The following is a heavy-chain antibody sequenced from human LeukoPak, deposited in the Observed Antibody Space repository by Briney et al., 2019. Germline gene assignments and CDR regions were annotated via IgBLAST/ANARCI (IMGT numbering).Heavy chain of an antibody. CDR2: ISSSSSTI. V-gene: IGHV3-48*01. J-gene: IGHJ3*02. CDR1: GFTFSSYS. D-gene: IGHD6-13*01. Sequence: GGSLRLSCAASGFTFSSYSMNWVRQAPGKGLEWVSYISSSSSTIYYADSVKGRFTISRDNAENSLYLQMNSLRAEDTAVYYCAREVAAAGYDAFDIWGQGTMVTVSS. CDR3: AREVAAAGYDAFDI.